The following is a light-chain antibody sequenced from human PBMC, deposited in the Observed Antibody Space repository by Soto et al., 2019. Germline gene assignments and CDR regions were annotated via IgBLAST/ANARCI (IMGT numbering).Light chain of an antibody. CDR1: QGISTY. J-gene: IGKJ1*01. Sequence: EIQMTQSPSSLSASVGDRVTITCRASQGISTYLNWYQQKPGKAPKLLIYAASSLQSGVPSRFSGSGSETDFTLTISSLQPEDFATYSCQHSTTWTFVQGTKVDI. CDR2: AAS. CDR3: QHSTTWT. V-gene: IGKV1-39*01.